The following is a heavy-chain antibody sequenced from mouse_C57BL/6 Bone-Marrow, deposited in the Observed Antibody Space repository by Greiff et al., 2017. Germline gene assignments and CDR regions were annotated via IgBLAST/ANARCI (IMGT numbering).Heavy chain of an antibody. D-gene: IGHD2-12*01. CDR1: GFTFSDYG. J-gene: IGHJ4*01. CDR3: AIRRGHYYAMDY. V-gene: IGHV5-17*01. CDR2: ISSGSSTI. Sequence: DVMLVESGGGLVKPGGSLKLSCAASGFTFSDYGMHWVRQAPEKGLEWVAYISSGSSTIYYADTVKGRFTISRDNAKNTLFLQMTSLRSEDTAMYYCAIRRGHYYAMDYWGQGTSVTVSS.